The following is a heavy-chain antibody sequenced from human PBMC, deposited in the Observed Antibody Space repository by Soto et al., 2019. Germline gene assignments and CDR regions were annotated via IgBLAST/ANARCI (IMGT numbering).Heavy chain of an antibody. V-gene: IGHV3-7*02. D-gene: IGHD5-12*01. CDR2: INQDGSEK. Sequence: WGSLRLSCVTSGFSFSSFWFNWVRQAPGKGLEWVANINQDGSEKYYVDSVKGRFTISRDNAPSSLYLQMNSLRVEDTAVYYCLSGNSPRSTWGQGTLVTVSS. CDR3: LSGNSPRST. CDR1: GFSFSSFW. J-gene: IGHJ5*02.